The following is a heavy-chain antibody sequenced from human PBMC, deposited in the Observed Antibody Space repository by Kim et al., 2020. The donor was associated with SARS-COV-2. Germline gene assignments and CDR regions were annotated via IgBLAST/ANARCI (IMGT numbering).Heavy chain of an antibody. Sequence: NYAQKFQGRVTITADESTSTAYMELSSLRSEDTAVYYCASDSSGSTPDYWGQGTLVTVSS. D-gene: IGHD3-10*01. CDR3: ASDSSGSTPDY. J-gene: IGHJ4*02. V-gene: IGHV1-69*01.